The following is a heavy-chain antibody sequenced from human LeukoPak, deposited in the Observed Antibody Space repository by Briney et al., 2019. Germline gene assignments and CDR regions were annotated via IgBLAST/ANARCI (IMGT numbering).Heavy chain of an antibody. CDR1: GFTFSSYG. J-gene: IGHJ5*02. D-gene: IGHD2-2*01. CDR3: AKDRGSTSFWWFDP. Sequence: GGSLRLSCAASGFTFSSYGMHWVRQAPGKGLEWVAFIRYDGSNKYYADSVKGRFTIPRDNSKNTLYLQMNSLRAEDTAVYYCAKDRGSTSFWWFDPWGQGTLVTVSS. V-gene: IGHV3-30*02. CDR2: IRYDGSNK.